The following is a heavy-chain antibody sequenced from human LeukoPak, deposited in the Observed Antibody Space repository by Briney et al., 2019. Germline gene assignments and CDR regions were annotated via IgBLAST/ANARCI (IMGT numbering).Heavy chain of an antibody. J-gene: IGHJ5*02. CDR2: ISGNGGRT. Sequence: GGSLRLSCVASGFTFSSYAISWVRQAPGKGLEWVSVISGNGGRTYYADSVKGRFTISRDNSKNTLYLQMNSLRAEDTAVYYCAKVRDLDTVLGRFDNWGQGTLVTVSS. D-gene: IGHD5-18*01. V-gene: IGHV3-23*01. CDR1: GFTFSSYA. CDR3: AKVRDLDTVLGRFDN.